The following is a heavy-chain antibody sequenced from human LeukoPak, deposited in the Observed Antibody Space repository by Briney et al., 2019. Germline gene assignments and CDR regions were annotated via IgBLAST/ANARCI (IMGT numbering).Heavy chain of an antibody. V-gene: IGHV5-51*01. CDR2: IYSDESDT. CDR3: ARISGGSGSYYKGYYYYYMDV. D-gene: IGHD3-10*01. CDR1: EYGFPNYL. Sequence: GESLNISFKHSEYGFPNYLLGWVRPMPGKGLEWMGIIYSDESDTIYTLSFQGRLNISAHKSISTAYLQWSSLKPSDTAVYYCARISGGSGSYYKGYYYYYMDVWGKGTTVTISS. J-gene: IGHJ6*03.